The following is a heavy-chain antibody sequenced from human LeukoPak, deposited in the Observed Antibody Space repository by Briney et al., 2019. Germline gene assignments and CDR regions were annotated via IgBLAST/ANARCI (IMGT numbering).Heavy chain of an antibody. V-gene: IGHV1-46*01. J-gene: IGHJ3*02. CDR3: ARDLPMHAFDI. CDR2: INPSGGST. Sequence: ASVKVSCKASGYTFTSYYMHWVRQAPGQGLEWMGIINPSGGSTSYAQKFQGRVTMTRDMSTSTVYMELSSLRSEDTAVYYCARDLPMHAFDIWGQGTMVTVSS. CDR1: GYTFTSYY.